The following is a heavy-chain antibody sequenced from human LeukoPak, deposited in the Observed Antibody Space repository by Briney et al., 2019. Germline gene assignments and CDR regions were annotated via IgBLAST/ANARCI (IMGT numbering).Heavy chain of an antibody. CDR3: AKTGDYDILTRSWFDH. CDR1: GYTFTGYY. V-gene: IGHV1-2*02. CDR2: INPNSGGT. J-gene: IGHJ5*02. Sequence: GASVKVSCKASGYTFTGYYMHWVRQAPGQGLEWMGWINPNSGGTNYAQKFQGRVTMTRDTSISTAYMELSRLRSDDTAVYYCAKTGDYDILTRSWFDHWGQGTLVTVSS. D-gene: IGHD3-9*01.